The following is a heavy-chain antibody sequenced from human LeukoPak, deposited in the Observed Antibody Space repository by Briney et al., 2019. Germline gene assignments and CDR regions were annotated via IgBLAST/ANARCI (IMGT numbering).Heavy chain of an antibody. V-gene: IGHV5-51*01. Sequence: GESLEISCKASGYTFTNYWIGWVRQMPGKGLEWMGIIYPGDSDTRYSPSFQGQVTISADKSSTTAYLHWGRLKASDTAMYYCARHFGGLDWGQGTLVTVSS. CDR1: GYTFTNYW. J-gene: IGHJ4*02. CDR3: ARHFGGLD. D-gene: IGHD2-15*01. CDR2: IYPGDSDT.